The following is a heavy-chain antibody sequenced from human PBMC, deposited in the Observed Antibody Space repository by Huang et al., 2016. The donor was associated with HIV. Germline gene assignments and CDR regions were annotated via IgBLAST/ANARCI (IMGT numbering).Heavy chain of an antibody. D-gene: IGHD6-25*01. CDR2: IKTKDDGGTT. J-gene: IGHJ4*02. CDR1: GFTFKDAW. V-gene: IGHV3-15*01. Sequence: EVQLVESGGGLVKPGGSLRLSCAASGFTFKDAWMSWVRQTPGKGLEGVGLIKTKDDGGTTDYAAPVKGRFSMSRDDSKNTFYLQMNSRKSEDTAVYYCTTWARTSAGGNWGQGTLVSVSS. CDR3: TTWARTSAGGN.